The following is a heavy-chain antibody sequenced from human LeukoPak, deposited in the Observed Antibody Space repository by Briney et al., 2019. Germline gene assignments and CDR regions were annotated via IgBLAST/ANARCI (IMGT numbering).Heavy chain of an antibody. J-gene: IGHJ4*02. CDR1: GFTFSFYG. CDR3: AKTSDQLLYSKFDF. CDR2: IQYDGSYK. Sequence: GESLRLSCATSGFTFSFYGMHWVRQAPGKGLEWVAFIQYDGSYKFYADSVQGRFSISRDNSKNTLFLQMNSLGVQDTAIYYCAKTSDQLLYSKFDFWGQGTLVTVSS. D-gene: IGHD2-2*02. V-gene: IGHV3-30*02.